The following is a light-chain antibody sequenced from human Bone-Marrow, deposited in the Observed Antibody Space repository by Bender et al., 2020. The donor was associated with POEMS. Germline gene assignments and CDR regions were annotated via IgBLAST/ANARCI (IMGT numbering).Light chain of an antibody. CDR3: CSYAGSTTYV. CDR2: EGS. V-gene: IGLV2-23*01. J-gene: IGLJ1*01. Sequence: QSALTQPASVSGSPGQSITISCTGTSSDVGSYDLVSWYQHHPGKVPKLVIYEGSKRPSGVSYRFSGSQSGNTASLTISGLQAEDEADYFCCSYAGSTTYVFGRGTKVTVL. CDR1: SSDVGSYDL.